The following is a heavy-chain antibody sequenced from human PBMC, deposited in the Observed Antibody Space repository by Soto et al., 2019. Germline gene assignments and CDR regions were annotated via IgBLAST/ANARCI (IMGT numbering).Heavy chain of an antibody. CDR2: MFYSGST. V-gene: IGHV4-31*03. D-gene: IGHD5-12*01. J-gene: IGHJ4*02. CDR1: GASISSGRSY. Sequence: PSETLSLTCTVSGASISSGRSYWSWIRQHPGKGLEWIGYMFYSGSTYYHPSLESRVNISADTSKNQFSLRLTSVTPADTAVYYCERDNGYGHFDSWGQGTLVTVYS. CDR3: ERDNGYGHFDS.